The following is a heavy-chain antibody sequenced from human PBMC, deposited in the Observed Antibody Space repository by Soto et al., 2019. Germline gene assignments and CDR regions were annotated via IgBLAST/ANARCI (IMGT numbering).Heavy chain of an antibody. CDR2: IYSGGST. Sequence: RRLSCAASGFTVSSNYMSWVRQAPGKGLEWVSVIYSGGSTYYADSVKGRFTISRDNSKSTLYLQMNSLRAEDTAVYYCARWSARSFDYWGQGTLVTVSS. V-gene: IGHV3-53*01. CDR1: GFTVSSNY. J-gene: IGHJ4*02. CDR3: ARWSARSFDY. D-gene: IGHD2-15*01.